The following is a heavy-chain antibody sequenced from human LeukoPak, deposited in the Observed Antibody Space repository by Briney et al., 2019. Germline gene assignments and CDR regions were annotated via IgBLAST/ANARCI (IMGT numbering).Heavy chain of an antibody. D-gene: IGHD5-12*01. Sequence: SETLSLTCTVSGGSISSYYWSWIRQPPGKGLEWIGYIYYSGSTNYNPSLMSRVTISVDTSKNQFSLKLSSVTAADTAVYYCARADIVAALDYWGQGTLVTVSS. J-gene: IGHJ4*02. CDR3: ARADIVAALDY. V-gene: IGHV4-59*12. CDR2: IYYSGST. CDR1: GGSISSYY.